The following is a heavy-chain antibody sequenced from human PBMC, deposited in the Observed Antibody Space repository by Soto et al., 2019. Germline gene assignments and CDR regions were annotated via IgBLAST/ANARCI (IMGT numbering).Heavy chain of an antibody. CDR2: IYYSGST. CDR1: GGSISGTAYY. J-gene: IGHJ6*02. Sequence: ASETLSLTCTVSGGSISGTAYYWAWIRQPPGKGLEWIGSIYYSGSTYYNPSLKSRVTISVDTSKNQFSLKLSSVTAADTAVYYCAGEQLGNYYGMDVWGQGTTVTVSS. V-gene: IGHV4-39*01. CDR3: AGEQLGNYYGMDV. D-gene: IGHD6-6*01.